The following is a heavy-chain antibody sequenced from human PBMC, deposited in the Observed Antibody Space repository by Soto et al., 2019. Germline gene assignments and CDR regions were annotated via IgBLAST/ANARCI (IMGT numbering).Heavy chain of an antibody. CDR1: GYTFTSYA. Sequence: QVQLVQSGAEVKKPGASVKVSCKASGYTFTSYAMHWVRQAPGQRLEWMGWINAGNGNTKYSQKFQGRVTITRDTSASTAFIELSSLRSEDTAVYYCAGGLDYYYYYMDVWGKGTTVTVSS. V-gene: IGHV1-3*01. CDR3: AGGLDYYYYYMDV. J-gene: IGHJ6*03. CDR2: INAGNGNT.